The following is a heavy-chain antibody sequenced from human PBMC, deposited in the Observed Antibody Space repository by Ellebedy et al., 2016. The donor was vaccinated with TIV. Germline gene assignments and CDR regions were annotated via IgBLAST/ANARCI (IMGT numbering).Heavy chain of an antibody. D-gene: IGHD2-21*02. CDR3: ARDPCGGDCYSQGGPDF. J-gene: IGHJ4*02. Sequence: MPSETLSLTCNVSGASVSSGVYYWSWIRQPPGKGLEWIGYIFHTGSAIYNPSLRNRVAMSIDTSKNQFSLRLNSVTAADTAIYYCARDPCGGDCYSQGGPDFWGQGTLVTVSS. CDR1: GASVSSGVYY. V-gene: IGHV4-61*08. CDR2: IFHTGSA.